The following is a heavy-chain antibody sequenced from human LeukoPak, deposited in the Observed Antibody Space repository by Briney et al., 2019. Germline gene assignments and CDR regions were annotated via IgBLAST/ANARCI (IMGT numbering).Heavy chain of an antibody. Sequence: ASVKVSFKASGYTFTNYYMHWVRQAPGQGLEWMGIINPSGGSTSYAQKFQGRVTMTRDTSTSTVYMELSSLRSEDTAVYYCARAYYDFWSGYYIYYFDYWGQGTLVTVSS. CDR1: GYTFTNYY. D-gene: IGHD3-3*01. CDR2: INPSGGST. CDR3: ARAYYDFWSGYYIYYFDY. V-gene: IGHV1-46*01. J-gene: IGHJ4*02.